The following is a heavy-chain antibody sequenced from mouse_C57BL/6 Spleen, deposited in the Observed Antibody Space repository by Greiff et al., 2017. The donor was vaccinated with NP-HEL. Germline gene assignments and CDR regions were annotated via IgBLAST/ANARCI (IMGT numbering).Heavy chain of an antibody. CDR3: ASYYYGSSHAMDY. Sequence: QVQLQQPGAELVKPGASVKLSCKASGYTFTSYWMQWVKQRPGQGLEWIGEIDPSDSYTNYNQKFEGKATLTVDTSSSTAYMQLSSLTSEDSAVYYCASYYYGSSHAMDYWGQGTSVTVSS. D-gene: IGHD1-1*01. V-gene: IGHV1-50*01. J-gene: IGHJ4*01. CDR1: GYTFTSYW. CDR2: IDPSDSYT.